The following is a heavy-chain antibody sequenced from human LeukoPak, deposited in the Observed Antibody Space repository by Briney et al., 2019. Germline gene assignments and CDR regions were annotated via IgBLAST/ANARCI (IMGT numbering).Heavy chain of an antibody. Sequence: PGGSLRLSCAASGFTVSSNYMSWVRQAPGKGLEWVPVIYSGGSTYYADSVKGRFTISRDNSKNTLYLQMNSLRAEDTAVYYCARRSYSSSWMGAFDIWGQGTMVTVSS. J-gene: IGHJ3*02. CDR2: IYSGGST. CDR3: ARRSYSSSWMGAFDI. CDR1: GFTVSSNY. D-gene: IGHD6-13*01. V-gene: IGHV3-53*01.